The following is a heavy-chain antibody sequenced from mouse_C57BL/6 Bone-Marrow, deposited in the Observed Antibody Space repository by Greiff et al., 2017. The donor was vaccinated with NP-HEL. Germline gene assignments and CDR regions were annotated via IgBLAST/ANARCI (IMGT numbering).Heavy chain of an antibody. Sequence: EVKLQESGGGLVKPGGSLKLSCAASGFTFSSYAMSWVRQTPEKRLEWVATISDGGSYTYYPDNVKGRFSISRDNAKNNLYLQMSHLKSEDTAMYYCARERIVTTGDWYFDVWGTGTTVTVSS. CDR1: GFTFSSYA. CDR2: ISDGGSYT. V-gene: IGHV5-4*01. CDR3: ARERIVTTGDWYFDV. D-gene: IGHD2-5*01. J-gene: IGHJ1*03.